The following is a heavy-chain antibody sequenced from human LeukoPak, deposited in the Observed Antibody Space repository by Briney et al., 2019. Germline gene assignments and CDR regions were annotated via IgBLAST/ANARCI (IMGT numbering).Heavy chain of an antibody. V-gene: IGHV3-48*03. D-gene: IGHD3-10*02. CDR2: ISSSGSTI. CDR1: GFTFSSYE. CDR3: AELGITMIGGV. J-gene: IGHJ6*04. Sequence: PTGGYLRLSCAASGFTFSSYEMNRVRQAPGKGLEWVSYISSSGSTIYYADSVKGRFTISRDNAKNSLYLQMNSLRAEDTAVYYCAELGITMIGGVWGKGTTVTISS.